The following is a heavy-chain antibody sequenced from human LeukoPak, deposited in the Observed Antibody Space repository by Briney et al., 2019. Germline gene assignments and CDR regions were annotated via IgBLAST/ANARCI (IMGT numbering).Heavy chain of an antibody. D-gene: IGHD5-18*01. Sequence: PSEALSLTCAVYGGSFSGYYWSWIRQPPGKGLEWIGEINHSGSTNYNPSLKSRVTISVDTSKNQFSLKLSSVTAADTAVYYCARGGGGRYSYGHKYYFDYWGQGTLVTVSS. J-gene: IGHJ4*02. CDR2: INHSGST. CDR3: ARGGGGRYSYGHKYYFDY. CDR1: GGSFSGYY. V-gene: IGHV4-34*01.